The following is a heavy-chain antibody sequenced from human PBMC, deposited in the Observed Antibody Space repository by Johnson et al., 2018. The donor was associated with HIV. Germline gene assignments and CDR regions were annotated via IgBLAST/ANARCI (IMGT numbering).Heavy chain of an antibody. J-gene: IGHJ3*02. CDR1: GFSFDDYA. CDR3: AKDSDTYYYGSGDAFDI. CDR2: ISWDGGST. Sequence: EVQVLESGGIAVQPGGSLRLSCAASGFSFDDYAMHWVRQVPGKGLEWVSLISWDGGSTYYADSVQGRFIISRDNSKESLYLQMNSLRAEDSALYFCAKDSDTYYYGSGDAFDIWGQGTMVTVSS. V-gene: IGHV3-43D*03. D-gene: IGHD3-10*01.